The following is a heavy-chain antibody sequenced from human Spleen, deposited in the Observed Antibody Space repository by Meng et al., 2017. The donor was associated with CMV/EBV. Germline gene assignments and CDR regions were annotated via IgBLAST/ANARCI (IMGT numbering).Heavy chain of an antibody. CDR3: ARDPGDDAFNI. J-gene: IGHJ3*02. D-gene: IGHD3-16*01. CDR1: GFTFSYNS. CDR2: ISTTGNYM. V-gene: IGHV3-21*01. Sequence: LKISCAASGFTFSYNSMHWVRQAPGKGLEWVSSISTTGNYMHYADSVKGRFTISRDNAKNSLFLHMNSLRAEDTAVYYCARDPGDDAFNIWGQGTMVTVSS.